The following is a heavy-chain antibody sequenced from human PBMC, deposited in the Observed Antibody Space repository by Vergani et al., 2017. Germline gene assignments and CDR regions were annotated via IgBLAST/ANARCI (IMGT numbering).Heavy chain of an antibody. CDR1: EYSFGNYW. Sequence: EVELVQSGPEMRKPGESLKISCKGSEYSFGNYWIGWVRQMPGKVLEWMGIIYPADSDTRYSPSFQSQVTISADKSISTAFLQWDSLKASDTSLYYCARHTTYTDSWGQGTLVTVSS. CDR3: ARHTTYTDS. V-gene: IGHV5-51*01. D-gene: IGHD1-1*01. J-gene: IGHJ4*02. CDR2: IYPADSDT.